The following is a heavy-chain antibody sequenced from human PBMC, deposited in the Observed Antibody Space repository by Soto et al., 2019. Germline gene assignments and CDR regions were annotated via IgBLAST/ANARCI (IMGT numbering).Heavy chain of an antibody. CDR3: AHSSWYSESYHY. CDR1: GFSLSTSGVG. CDR2: IYWNDDK. J-gene: IGHJ4*02. Sequence: QITLKESGPTLVKPTQTLTLTCTFSGFSLSTSGVGVGWIRQPPGKALEWLALIYWNDDKRYSPSLKSRLTIPKATSKNQVVLTMTNMDPVDTATYYCAHSSWYSESYHYWGQGTLVTVSA. V-gene: IGHV2-5*01. D-gene: IGHD1-26*01.